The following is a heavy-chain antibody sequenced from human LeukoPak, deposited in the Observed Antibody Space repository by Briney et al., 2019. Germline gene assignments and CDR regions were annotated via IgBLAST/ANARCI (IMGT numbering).Heavy chain of an antibody. CDR1: GFTFSSYA. CDR3: AKGNQWLTYYYFDY. J-gene: IGHJ4*02. CDR2: ISGSGGST. V-gene: IGHV3-23*01. D-gene: IGHD6-19*01. Sequence: PGGSLRLSCAASGFTFSSYAMNWVRRAPGKGLEWVSGISGSGGSTYYTDSVKGRFTISRDNSKNTLYLQMNSLRAEETAVYYCAKGNQWLTYYYFDYWGQGTLVTVSS.